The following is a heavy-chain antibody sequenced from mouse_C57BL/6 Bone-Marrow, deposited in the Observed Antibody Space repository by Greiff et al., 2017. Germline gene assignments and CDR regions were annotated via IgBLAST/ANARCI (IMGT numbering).Heavy chain of an antibody. CDR3: ARSAVAPLDY. J-gene: IGHJ2*01. CDR1: GYAFSSSW. D-gene: IGHD1-1*01. Sequence: QVQLKQSGPELVKPGASVKISCKASGYAFSSSWMNWVKQRPGKGLEWIGRIYPGDGATNYNGKFKGKATLTAYKSSSTAYMQLCSLTSEDSAVYFCARSAVAPLDYWGQGTTLTVSS. V-gene: IGHV1-82*01. CDR2: IYPGDGAT.